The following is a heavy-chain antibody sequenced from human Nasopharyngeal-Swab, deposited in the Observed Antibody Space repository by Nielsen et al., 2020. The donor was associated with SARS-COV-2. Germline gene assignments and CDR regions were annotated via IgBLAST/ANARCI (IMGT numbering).Heavy chain of an antibody. J-gene: IGHJ6*02. D-gene: IGHD3-10*01. CDR1: GGSISSSSYY. CDR2: IYYSGST. V-gene: IGHV4-39*01. Sequence: SETLSLTRTVSGGSISSSSYYWGWIRQPPGKGLEWIGSIYYSGSTYYNPSLKSRVTISVDTSKNQFSLKLSSVTAADTAVYYCARHRGIYYYYYGMDVWGQGTTVTV. CDR3: ARHRGIYYYYYGMDV.